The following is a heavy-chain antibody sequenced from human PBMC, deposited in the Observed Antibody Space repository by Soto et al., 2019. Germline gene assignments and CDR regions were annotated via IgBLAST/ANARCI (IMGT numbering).Heavy chain of an antibody. J-gene: IGHJ6*02. Sequence: SETLSLTCTVSGGSISSYYWSWIRQPPGKGLEWIGYIYYSGSTNYNPSLKSRVTISVDTSKNQFSLKLSSVTAADTALYYCARDRASLQRRPLWFGELYGMDVWGQGTTVTVSS. V-gene: IGHV4-59*01. CDR2: IYYSGST. CDR3: ARDRASLQRRPLWFGELYGMDV. D-gene: IGHD3-10*01. CDR1: GGSISSYY.